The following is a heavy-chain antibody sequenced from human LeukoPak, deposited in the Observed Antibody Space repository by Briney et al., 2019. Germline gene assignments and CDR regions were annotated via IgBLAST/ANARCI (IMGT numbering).Heavy chain of an antibody. J-gene: IGHJ4*02. Sequence: GGSLRLSCAASGFTFSSYAMSWVRQAPGKGLEWVSAISGSGGSTYYADSVKGRFTISRDNSKNTLYLQMNSLRAEDTAVYYCARGRSSSWYLEWGQGTLVTVSS. CDR3: ARGRSSSWYLE. CDR1: GFTFSSYA. V-gene: IGHV3-23*01. D-gene: IGHD6-13*01. CDR2: ISGSGGST.